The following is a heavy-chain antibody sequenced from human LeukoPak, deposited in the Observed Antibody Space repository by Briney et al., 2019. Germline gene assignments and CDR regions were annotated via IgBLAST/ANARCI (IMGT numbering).Heavy chain of an antibody. V-gene: IGHV1-69*05. CDR1: GGTFSTYA. J-gene: IGHJ3*02. CDR3: ASFIYDYICGSYPEPYAFDI. CDR2: IILIFGTA. Sequence: GSSVNVSCKASGGTFSTYAISWVRQAPAQGLEWVGGIILIFGTANYAQKFQGRVTITTDESTNTAYMELSSLRSEDTAVYCCASFIYDYICGSYPEPYAFDISGQGRMVTVSS. D-gene: IGHD3-16*02.